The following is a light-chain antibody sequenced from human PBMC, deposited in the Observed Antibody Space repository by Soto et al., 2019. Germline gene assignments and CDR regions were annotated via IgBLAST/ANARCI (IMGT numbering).Light chain of an antibody. V-gene: IGLV4-69*01. CDR2: LNSDGSH. Sequence: QAVVTQSPSASASMGASVKLTCTQSSGHSSYAIAWHQQQPEKGPRYLMKLNSDGSHSKGDGIPDRFSGSSSGAERYLTISSLQSEDEADYYCQTWGTGTWVFGGGTKLTVL. CDR1: SGHSSYA. CDR3: QTWGTGTWV. J-gene: IGLJ3*02.